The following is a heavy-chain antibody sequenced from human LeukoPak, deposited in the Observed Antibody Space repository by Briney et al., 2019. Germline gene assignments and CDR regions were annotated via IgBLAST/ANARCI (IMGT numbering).Heavy chain of an antibody. CDR3: ARDETGYCSSTSCYAPNWFDP. J-gene: IGHJ5*02. D-gene: IGHD2-2*01. CDR1: GFTFSSYW. V-gene: IGHV3-7*01. CDR2: IKQDGSEK. Sequence: GGSLRLSCAASGFTFSSYWMSWVRQAPGKGLKWVANIKQDGSEKYYVDSVKGRFTISRDNAKNSLYLQMNSLRAEDTAVYYCARDETGYCSSTSCYAPNWFDPWGQGTLVTVSS.